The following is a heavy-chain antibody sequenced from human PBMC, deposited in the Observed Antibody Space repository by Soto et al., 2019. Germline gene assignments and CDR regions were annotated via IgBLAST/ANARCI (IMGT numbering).Heavy chain of an antibody. CDR1: GGTFSSYA. V-gene: IGHV1-69*13. CDR2: IIPIFGTA. Sequence: GASVKVSCKASGGTFSSYAISWVRQAPGQGLEWMGGIIPIFGTANYAQKFQGRVTITADESTSTAYMELSSLRSEDTAVYYCARGDKDGYNSFDVWGQGTTVTVSS. J-gene: IGHJ6*02. D-gene: IGHD5-12*01. CDR3: ARGDKDGYNSFDV.